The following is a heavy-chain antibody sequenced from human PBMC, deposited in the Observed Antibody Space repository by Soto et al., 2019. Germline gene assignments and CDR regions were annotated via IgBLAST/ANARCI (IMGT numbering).Heavy chain of an antibody. J-gene: IGHJ4*02. V-gene: IGHV3-30*18. D-gene: IGHD3-22*01. CDR3: AKNLHPHYYDSSGLSPFDY. CDR1: GFTFSSYG. Sequence: LRLSCASSGFTFSSYGMHWVRQAPGKGLEWVAVISYDGSNKYYADSVKGRFTISRDNSKNTLYLQMNSLRAEDTAVYYCAKNLHPHYYDSSGLSPFDYWGQGTLVTVSS. CDR2: ISYDGSNK.